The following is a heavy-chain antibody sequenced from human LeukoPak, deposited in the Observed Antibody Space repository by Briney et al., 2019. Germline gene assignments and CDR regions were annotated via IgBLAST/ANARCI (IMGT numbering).Heavy chain of an antibody. CDR2: INPNSGGT. CDR3: ARDGASGYLADY. D-gene: IGHD3-3*01. Sequence: GASVKVSCKASGYTLTGYYMHWVRQPPGQGLGWMGWINPNSGGTNYAQKFQGRVTMTRDTSISTAYMELSRLGSDDTAVYYCARDGASGYLADYWGQGTLVTVSS. V-gene: IGHV1-2*02. CDR1: GYTLTGYY. J-gene: IGHJ4*02.